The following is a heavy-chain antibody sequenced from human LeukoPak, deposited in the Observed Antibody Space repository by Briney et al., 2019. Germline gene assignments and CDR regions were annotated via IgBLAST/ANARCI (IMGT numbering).Heavy chain of an antibody. V-gene: IGHV3-23*01. D-gene: IGHD3-10*01. CDR2: ISGSGSST. J-gene: IGHJ6*02. CDR3: AKTSGSGNYYYYYYAMDV. Sequence: GGSLRLSCAASGFTFSGYAMSWVRQAPGKGLEWVSAISGSGSSTFYADSVKGRFTISRDHSKSTLYLQMNSLRAEDTAVYYCAKTSGSGNYYYYYYAMDVWGQGTTVTVSS. CDR1: GFTFSGYA.